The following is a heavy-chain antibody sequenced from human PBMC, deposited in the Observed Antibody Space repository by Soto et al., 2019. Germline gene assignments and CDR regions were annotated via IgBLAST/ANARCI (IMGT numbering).Heavy chain of an antibody. CDR3: ARDYYDSSGPDY. D-gene: IGHD3-22*01. V-gene: IGHV1-69*13. Sequence: ASVKVSCKASGGTFSSYAISWVRQAPGQGLEWMGGIIPIFGTANYAQKFQGRVTITADESTSTAYMELSSLRSEDTAVYYCARDYYDSSGPDYWGQGTLVTVSS. CDR1: GGTFSSYA. CDR2: IIPIFGTA. J-gene: IGHJ4*02.